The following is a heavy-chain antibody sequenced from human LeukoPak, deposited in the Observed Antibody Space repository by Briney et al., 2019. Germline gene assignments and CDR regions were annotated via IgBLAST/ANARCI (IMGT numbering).Heavy chain of an antibody. J-gene: IGHJ6*03. D-gene: IGHD3-9*01. CDR1: GGSISSYY. CDR3: ARDGGAWYYDILTGYRGAYYYYYMDV. CDR2: IYYSGST. V-gene: IGHV4-59*12. Sequence: ESGPGLVKPSETLSLTCTVSGGSISSYYWSWIRQPPGKGLEWIGYIYYSGSTNYNPSLKSRVTMSVDTSKNQFSLKLSSVTAADTAVYYCARDGGAWYYDILTGYRGAYYYYYMDVWGKGTTVTISS.